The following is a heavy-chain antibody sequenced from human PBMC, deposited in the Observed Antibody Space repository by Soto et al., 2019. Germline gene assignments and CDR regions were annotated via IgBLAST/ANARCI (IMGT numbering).Heavy chain of an antibody. V-gene: IGHV3-53*01. Sequence: EVQLVESGGGLSQPGGSLRLSCAASGFTVSSTYMSWVRQAPGKGLEWVSVIHTGGSAYYAGSVEGRFTISRDNVKNTLYRQMSSLRVDDTAVYYCARLALGPWGQGALVTVSS. CDR1: GFTVSSTY. D-gene: IGHD3-16*01. J-gene: IGHJ5*02. CDR2: IHTGGSA. CDR3: ARLALGP.